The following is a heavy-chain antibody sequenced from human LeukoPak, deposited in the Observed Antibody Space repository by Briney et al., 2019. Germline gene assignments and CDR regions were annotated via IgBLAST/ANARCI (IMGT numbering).Heavy chain of an antibody. CDR3: ARVSFFRWAATRPSYYYYYMDV. J-gene: IGHJ6*03. V-gene: IGHV1-46*01. D-gene: IGHD2-15*01. CDR2: INPSGGST. CDR1: GYTFTSYY. Sequence: ASVKVSCKASGYTFTSYYMHWVRQAPGQGLEWMGIINPSGGSTSYAQKFQGRVTMTRDTSTSTVYMELSSLRSEDTAVYYCARVSFFRWAATRPSYYYYYMDVWGKGTTVTISS.